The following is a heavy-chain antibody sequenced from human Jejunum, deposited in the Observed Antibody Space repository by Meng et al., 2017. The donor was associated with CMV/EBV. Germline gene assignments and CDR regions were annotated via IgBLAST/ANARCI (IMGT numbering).Heavy chain of an antibody. CDR2: INGGNGKT. V-gene: IGHV1-3*01. D-gene: IGHD2-2*01. J-gene: IGHJ4*02. CDR1: GYTFTSYA. CDR3: ARDVVVPAALTVRIDY. Sequence: LGQSVAEVKKPGASVKVSCKASGYTFTSYAIHWVRQAPGQRLEWMGWINGGNGKTKYSQKFQGRVTMTRDTSASTAYMELSSLRSEDTAVYYCARDVVVPAALTVRIDYWGQGTLVTVSS.